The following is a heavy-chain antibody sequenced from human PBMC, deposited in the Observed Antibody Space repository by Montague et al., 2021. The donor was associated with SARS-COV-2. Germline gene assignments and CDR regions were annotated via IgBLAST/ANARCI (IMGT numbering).Heavy chain of an antibody. V-gene: IGHV3-48*03. D-gene: IGHD3-16*01. Sequence: SLRLSCAASGFTFSSYEMNWVRQAPGKGLEWVSYISSSGSTIYYXXSLKGRFTISRDNAKNSLYLQMNSLRAEDTAVYYCARAVPYVFRPLKYFDYWGQGTLVTVSS. J-gene: IGHJ4*02. CDR2: ISSSGSTI. CDR3: ARAVPYVFRPLKYFDY. CDR1: GFTFSSYE.